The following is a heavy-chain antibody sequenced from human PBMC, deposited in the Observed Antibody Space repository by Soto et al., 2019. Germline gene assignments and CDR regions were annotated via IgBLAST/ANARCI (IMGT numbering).Heavy chain of an antibody. CDR1: GYPFTSYG. CDR2: ISAFNGDT. CDR3: ERSLTTMRAVDY. D-gene: IGHD4-17*01. V-gene: IGHV1-18*01. J-gene: IGHJ4*02. Sequence: QVQLVQSGAEVKKAGASVKVSCKASGYPFTSYGFSWVRQAPGQGLEWMGWISAFNGDTNYAQNLQGRVSMTTDTPTGKGYMELRRLRSDNTAVYYCERSLTTMRAVDYWGQGALVTVSS.